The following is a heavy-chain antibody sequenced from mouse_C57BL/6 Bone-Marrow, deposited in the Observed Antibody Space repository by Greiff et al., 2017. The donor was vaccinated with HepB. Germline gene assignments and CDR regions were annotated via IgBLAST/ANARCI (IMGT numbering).Heavy chain of an antibody. CDR1: GFTFSSYG. CDR3: ASLYYSNYLYY. V-gene: IGHV5-6*01. Sequence: DVHLVESGGDLVKPGGSLKLSCAASGFTFSSYGMSWVRQTPDKRLEWVATISSGGSYTYYPDSVKGRFTISSDNAKNTLYLQMSSLKSEDTAMYYWASLYYSNYLYYWGQGTTLTVSS. CDR2: ISSGGSYT. J-gene: IGHJ2*01. D-gene: IGHD2-5*01.